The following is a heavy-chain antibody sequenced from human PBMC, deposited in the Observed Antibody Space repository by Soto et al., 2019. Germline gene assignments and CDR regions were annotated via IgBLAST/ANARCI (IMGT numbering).Heavy chain of an antibody. D-gene: IGHD5-12*01. CDR1: GGSFSGYY. J-gene: IGHJ6*03. Sequence: SETLSLTCAVYGGSFSGYYWSWIRQPPGKGLEWIGEINHSGSTNYNPSLKSRVTISVDTPKNQFSLKLSSVTAADTAVYYCARIGHGGYVPYYYYYMDVWGKGTTVTVSS. V-gene: IGHV4-34*01. CDR2: INHSGST. CDR3: ARIGHGGYVPYYYYYMDV.